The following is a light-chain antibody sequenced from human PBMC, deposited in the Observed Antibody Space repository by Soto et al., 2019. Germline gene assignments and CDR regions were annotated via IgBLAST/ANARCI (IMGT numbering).Light chain of an antibody. V-gene: IGLV7-46*01. CDR3: FLSYRGARPVV. J-gene: IGLJ2*01. CDR2: DTS. Sequence: QSVVTQEPSLTVSPGGTVTLTCYSSTGPVTSGHWPYWLQQKPGQAPRTLIYDTSKKHSWTPARLSGSLLGGKAALTLSGAQPEDEADYYCFLSYRGARPVVFGGGTKLTVL. CDR1: TGPVTSGHW.